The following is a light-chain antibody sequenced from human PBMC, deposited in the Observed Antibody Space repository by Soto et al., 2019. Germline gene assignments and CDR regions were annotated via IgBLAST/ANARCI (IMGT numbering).Light chain of an antibody. J-gene: IGKJ3*01. CDR1: QGISNY. CDR2: AAS. CDR3: HKYNSALLT. V-gene: IGKV1-27*01. Sequence: DIQTTQSPSSLSASVGDRVTITCRASQGISNYLAWYQQKPEEPPKLLIYAASTLQSGVPSRFSGSRSGTDFNRNVSSLQPEAVETYYCHKYNSALLTFGHGTKVDIK.